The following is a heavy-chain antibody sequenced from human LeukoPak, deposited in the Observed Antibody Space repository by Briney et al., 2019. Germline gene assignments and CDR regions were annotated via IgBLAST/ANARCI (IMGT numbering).Heavy chain of an antibody. V-gene: IGHV3-7*01. CDR3: ARDGATVTTPNYYGMDV. CDR1: GFTFSNYW. D-gene: IGHD4-17*01. J-gene: IGHJ6*02. Sequence: GGSLRLSCAASGFTFSNYWMSWVRQAPGKGLEWAANIKKDGREKYYVDSVKGRFTISRDNAKNSLYLQMNSLRVEDTAVYYCARDGATVTTPNYYGMDVWGQGTTVTVSS. CDR2: IKKDGREK.